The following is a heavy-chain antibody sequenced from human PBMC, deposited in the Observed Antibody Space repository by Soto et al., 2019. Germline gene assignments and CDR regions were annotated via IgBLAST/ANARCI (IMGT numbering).Heavy chain of an antibody. CDR2: VYKSGST. J-gene: IGHJ4*02. V-gene: IGHV4-30-4*01. D-gene: IGHD3-3*01. Sequence: SETLSLTCTVSGGSISSGDYFWSWIRQPPGKGLEWIGYVYKSGSTHYNPSLKSRVIISVDTSKNQFSLRLNSVTAADTAVYYCARDRRSLRFLDWKHITDYWGQGTLVTVSS. CDR1: GGSISSGDYF. CDR3: ARDRRSLRFLDWKHITDY.